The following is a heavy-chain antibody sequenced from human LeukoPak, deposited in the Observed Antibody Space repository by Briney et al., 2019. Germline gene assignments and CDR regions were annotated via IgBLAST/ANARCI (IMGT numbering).Heavy chain of an antibody. D-gene: IGHD3-3*01. CDR3: VPRKEWSCYMDV. J-gene: IGHJ6*03. V-gene: IGHV3-23*01. Sequence: GGSLRLSCAASGFTVSSNYMSWVRQAPGKGLDWVSDISGRGGSTSYADSVKGRFTISRDNSKHTLYLQMNSLRAEDTDVYYCVPRKEWSCYMDVWGKGTTVTVSS. CDR1: GFTVSSNY. CDR2: ISGRGGST.